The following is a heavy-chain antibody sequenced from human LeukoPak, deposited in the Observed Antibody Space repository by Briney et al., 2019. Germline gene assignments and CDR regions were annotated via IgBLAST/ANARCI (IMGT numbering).Heavy chain of an antibody. CDR1: GGSFSGYY. CDR2: INHSGST. CDR3: AREYYDILTSQSN. J-gene: IGHJ4*02. D-gene: IGHD3-9*01. V-gene: IGHV4-34*01. Sequence: PSETLSLTCAVYGGSFSGYYWSWIRQPPGKGLDWIGEINHSGSTNYNPSLKSRVTISVDTSKNQFSLKLSSVTAADTAVYYCAREYYDILTSQSNWGQGTLVTVSS.